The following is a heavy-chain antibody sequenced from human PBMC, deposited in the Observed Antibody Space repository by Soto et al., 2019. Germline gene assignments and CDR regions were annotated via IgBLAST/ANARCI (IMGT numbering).Heavy chain of an antibody. J-gene: IGHJ6*02. V-gene: IGHV3-30-3*01. CDR1: GFTFNIYA. Sequence: GSLRLSCAASGFTFNIYALHWVRQAPGKGLEWVAVISFDGTKKYYSDSVKGRFTISRDNLKNTLYLQMNNLRVEDAALYFCGREDDYGYRYINYGLDVWGQGTTVTVSS. D-gene: IGHD4-17*01. CDR2: ISFDGTKK. CDR3: GREDDYGYRYINYGLDV.